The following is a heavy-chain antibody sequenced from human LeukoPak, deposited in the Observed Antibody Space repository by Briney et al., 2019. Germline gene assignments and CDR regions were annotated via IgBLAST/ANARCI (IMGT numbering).Heavy chain of an antibody. D-gene: IGHD5-24*01. CDR3: ARMGLEMVTALDY. CDR1: GFTFSSYW. Sequence: GGSLRLSCAASGFTFSSYWMHWVRQAPGKGLVWVSRINSDGSSTSYADSVKGRFTISRDNAKNTLYLQMNSLRAEDTAVYYCARMGLEMVTALDYWGQGTLVTVSS. V-gene: IGHV3-74*01. CDR2: INSDGSST. J-gene: IGHJ4*02.